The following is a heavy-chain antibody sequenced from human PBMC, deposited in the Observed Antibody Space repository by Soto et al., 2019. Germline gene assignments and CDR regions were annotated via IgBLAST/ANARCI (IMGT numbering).Heavy chain of an antibody. Sequence: GASVKVSCKASGGTFSSYAISWVRQAPGQGLEWMGGIIPIFGTANYAQKFQGRVTITADESTSTAYMELSSLRSEDTAVYYCAGAESYCDDDYYYGNAFPGQRTTVLVSS. CDR3: AGAESYCDDDYYYGNAF. J-gene: IGHJ6*01. CDR2: IIPIFGTA. D-gene: IGHD4-17*01. CDR1: GGTFSSYA. V-gene: IGHV1-69*13.